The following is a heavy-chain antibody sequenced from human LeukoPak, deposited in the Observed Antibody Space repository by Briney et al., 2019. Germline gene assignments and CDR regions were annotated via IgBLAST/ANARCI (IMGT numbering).Heavy chain of an antibody. J-gene: IGHJ4*02. CDR2: ISWNSGSI. D-gene: IGHD3-10*01. CDR1: GFTFDDYA. V-gene: IGHV3-9*01. CDR3: AKDIKTYYYGSGSLYDY. Sequence: GGSLRLSCAASGFTFDDYAMHWVRQAPGKGLEWVSGISWNSGSIGYADSVKGRFTISRDSAKNSLYLQMNSLRAEDTALYYCAKDIKTYYYGSGSLYDYWGQGTLVTVSS.